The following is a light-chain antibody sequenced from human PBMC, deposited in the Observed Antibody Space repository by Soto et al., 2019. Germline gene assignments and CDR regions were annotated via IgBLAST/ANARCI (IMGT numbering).Light chain of an antibody. Sequence: EIVMTQSPATLSVSPGERATLSCRPSQSVSSNLAWYQQKPGQAPRLLIYGASTRATGIPARFSGSGSGTEFTLTISDVQPEDFALYYCHQRQSWPRTFGQGTKVDIK. CDR2: GAS. V-gene: IGKV3-15*01. J-gene: IGKJ1*01. CDR1: QSVSSN. CDR3: HQRQSWPRT.